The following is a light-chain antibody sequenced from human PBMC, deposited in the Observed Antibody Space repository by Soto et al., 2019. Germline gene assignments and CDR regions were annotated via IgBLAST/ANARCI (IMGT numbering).Light chain of an antibody. Sequence: EIVMTQSPATLSVSPGERATLSCRASQSVSSNLAWYQQKPGQAPRLLIYGASTRATCILARFSGSGSGTEFTLTISSLQSEDFAVYYCQQYNSWFALTFGGGTKVEIK. V-gene: IGKV3-15*01. J-gene: IGKJ4*01. CDR3: QQYNSWFALT. CDR2: GAS. CDR1: QSVSSN.